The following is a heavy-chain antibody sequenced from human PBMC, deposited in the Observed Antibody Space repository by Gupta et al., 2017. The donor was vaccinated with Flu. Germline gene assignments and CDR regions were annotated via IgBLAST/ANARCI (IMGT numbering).Heavy chain of an antibody. CDR1: GGSISIYS. CDR2: IYTSGST. CDR3: ARDRPIYSSSWYSEYYFDY. Sequence: QVQLPESGPALVKPSDTLSLTCTVSGGSISIYSWSWIRQPAGKGLEWIGRIYTSGSTNYNPPLKSRVTMSVDTSKNQFSLKLSAVTAADTAVYYCARDRPIYSSSWYSEYYFDYWGQGTLVTVSS. V-gene: IGHV4-4*07. D-gene: IGHD6-13*01. J-gene: IGHJ4*02.